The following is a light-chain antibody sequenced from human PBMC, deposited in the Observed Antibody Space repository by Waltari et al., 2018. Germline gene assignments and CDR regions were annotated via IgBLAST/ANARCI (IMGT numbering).Light chain of an antibody. J-gene: IGKJ1*01. CDR3: QQYNSYST. V-gene: IGKV1-5*01. Sequence: IQMTQSPSTLSASVGDRVTITCRASQSISSGLAWYQQKPGKAPNLLIYDASSLESGVPSRFSGSGSGTEFTLTISSLQPDDFATYYCQQYNSYSTFGQGTKVEIK. CDR1: QSISSG. CDR2: DAS.